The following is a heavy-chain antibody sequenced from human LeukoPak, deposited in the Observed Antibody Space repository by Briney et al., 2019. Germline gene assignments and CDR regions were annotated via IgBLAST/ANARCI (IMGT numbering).Heavy chain of an antibody. Sequence: GGSLRLSCAASGFTFSSYAMSWVRQASGKGLEWVGRIRSKANSYATAYAASVKGRFTISRDDSKNTAYLQMNSLKTEDTAVYYCIGYCSGGSCYTGNHFDYWGQGTLVTVSS. CDR3: IGYCSGGSCYTGNHFDY. CDR2: IRSKANSYAT. J-gene: IGHJ4*02. V-gene: IGHV3-73*01. D-gene: IGHD2-15*01. CDR1: GFTFSSYA.